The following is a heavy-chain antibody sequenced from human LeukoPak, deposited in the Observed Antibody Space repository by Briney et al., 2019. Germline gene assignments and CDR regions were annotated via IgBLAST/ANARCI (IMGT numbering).Heavy chain of an antibody. V-gene: IGHV1-18*01. CDR3: ARDSSSSDYYYYYGMDV. J-gene: IGHJ6*02. D-gene: IGHD6-6*01. CDR1: GCTFTSYG. Sequence: ASVKVSCKASGCTFTSYGISWVRQAPGQGLEWMGWISAYNGNTNYAQKLQGRVTMTTDTSTSTAYMELRSLRSDDTAVYYCARDSSSSDYYYYYGMDVWGQGTTVTASS. CDR2: ISAYNGNT.